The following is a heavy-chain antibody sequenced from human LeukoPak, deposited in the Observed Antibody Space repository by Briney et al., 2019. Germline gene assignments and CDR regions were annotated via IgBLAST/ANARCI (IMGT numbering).Heavy chain of an antibody. CDR2: IYYSGST. V-gene: IGHV4-30-4*01. D-gene: IGHD3-9*01. CDR3: ARGEITYYDIFHYYYYGMDV. Sequence: SQTLSLTCTASGGSISRGDDYCGWIRQTPGKGLEWIGYIYYSGSTYYNPSLKSRGTISVDTSKNQFSLKLSSVTAADTAVYYCARGEITYYDIFHYYYYGMDVWGQGTTVTVSS. CDR1: GGSISRGDDY. J-gene: IGHJ6*02.